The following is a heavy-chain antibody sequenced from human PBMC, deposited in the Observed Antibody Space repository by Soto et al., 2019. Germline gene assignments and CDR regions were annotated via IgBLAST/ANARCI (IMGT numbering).Heavy chain of an antibody. CDR3: ARVNYDFWSGTRSYYYYYYGMDV. J-gene: IGHJ6*02. D-gene: IGHD3-3*01. Sequence: ASETLSLTCTVSGGSVSSGSYYWSWIRQPPGKRLEWIGYIYYSGSTYYNPSLKSRVTISVDTSKNQFSLKLSSVTAADTAVYYCARVNYDFWSGTRSYYYYYYGMDVWGQGTTVTVSS. CDR2: IYYSGST. CDR1: GGSVSSGSYY. V-gene: IGHV4-31*03.